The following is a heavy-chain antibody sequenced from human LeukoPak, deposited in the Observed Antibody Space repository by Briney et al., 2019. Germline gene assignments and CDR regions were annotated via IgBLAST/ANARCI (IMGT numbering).Heavy chain of an antibody. CDR3: ARLRGSGLHLLFDY. Sequence: GESLKISCKGSGYSFSSYWIGWVRQMPGKGLEWVGIIYPGNSHIRYSPSFQGQVTISADKSISTAYLQWSSLKASDTAMYYCARLRGSGLHLLFDYWGQGTLVTVSS. J-gene: IGHJ4*02. CDR1: GYSFSSYW. CDR2: IYPGNSHI. V-gene: IGHV5-51*01. D-gene: IGHD2-21*01.